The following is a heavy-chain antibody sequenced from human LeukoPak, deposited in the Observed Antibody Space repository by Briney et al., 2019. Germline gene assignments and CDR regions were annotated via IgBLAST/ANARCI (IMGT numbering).Heavy chain of an antibody. J-gene: IGHJ5*02. V-gene: IGHV1-24*01. Sequence: ASVKVSCKVSGYTLTELSMHWVRQAPGKGLEWMGGFDPEDGETIYAQKFQGRVTTTEDTSTDTAYMELSSLRSEDTAVYYCATIRSLWFGELGTKWFDPWGQGTLVRVSS. D-gene: IGHD3-10*01. CDR3: ATIRSLWFGELGTKWFDP. CDR1: GYTLTELS. CDR2: FDPEDGET.